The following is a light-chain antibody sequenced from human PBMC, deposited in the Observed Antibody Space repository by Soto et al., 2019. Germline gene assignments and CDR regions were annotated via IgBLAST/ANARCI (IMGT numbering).Light chain of an antibody. CDR2: RNN. CDR3: AAWDDSLSAWV. CDR1: SSNIGRNY. V-gene: IGLV1-47*01. Sequence: QSVLTQPPSSSGTPGQRVTTSCSGSSSNIGRNYVYWYQQLPVTAPKLLIYRNNQPPSGVPDRFSGSKSGTSASLSISGLRSEDEADYYCAAWDDSLSAWVFGGGTKMTVL. J-gene: IGLJ3*02.